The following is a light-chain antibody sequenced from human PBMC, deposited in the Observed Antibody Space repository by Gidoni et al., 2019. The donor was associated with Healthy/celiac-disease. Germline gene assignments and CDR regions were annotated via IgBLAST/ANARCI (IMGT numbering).Light chain of an antibody. CDR1: QGISSY. CDR3: QQYYSYPPWT. J-gene: IGKJ1*01. CDR2: AAS. V-gene: IGKV1-8*01. Sequence: AIRLTQSPSSLSASTGDRVTITCRARQGISSYLAWYQQNPGKAPKLLIYAASTLQIGVPSRFSGSGSGTDFTLTISCLQSEDFATYYCQQYYSYPPWTFGQXTKVEIK.